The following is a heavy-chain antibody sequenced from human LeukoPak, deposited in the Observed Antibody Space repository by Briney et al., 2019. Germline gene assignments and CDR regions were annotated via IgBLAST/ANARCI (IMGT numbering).Heavy chain of an antibody. CDR1: GGSFSGYY. D-gene: IGHD3-16*02. V-gene: IGHV4-34*01. CDR2: INHSGST. CDR3: ARGRGDYVWGSYRKFDY. J-gene: IGHJ4*02. Sequence: SETLSLTCAVYGGSFSGYYWSWIRQPPGKGLEWIGEINHSGSTNYNPSLKSRVTISVDTSKNQFSLKLSSVTAADTAVYYCARGRGDYVWGSYRKFDYWGQGTPVTVSS.